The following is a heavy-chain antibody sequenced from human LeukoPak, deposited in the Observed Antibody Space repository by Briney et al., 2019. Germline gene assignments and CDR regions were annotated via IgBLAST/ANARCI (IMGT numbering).Heavy chain of an antibody. CDR2: ISGSGGRT. CDR3: AKSPPRCSGGSCYGY. CDR1: GFTFGSFA. Sequence: GGSLRLSCAASGFTFGSFALSWVRQAPGKGLEWISGISGSGGRTDYADSVKGRFTISRDNSKNTLYLQMSSLRADDTALYYCAKSPPRCSGGSCYGYWGQGTLVTVSS. J-gene: IGHJ4*02. V-gene: IGHV3-23*01. D-gene: IGHD2-15*01.